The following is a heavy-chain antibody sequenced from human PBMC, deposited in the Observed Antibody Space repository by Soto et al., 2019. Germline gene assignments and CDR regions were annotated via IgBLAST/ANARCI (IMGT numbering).Heavy chain of an antibody. D-gene: IGHD6-13*01. Sequence: PGGSLRLSCAASGFTFSSYAMSWVRQAPGKGLEWVSAISGSGGSTYYADSVKGRFTISRDNSKNTLYLQMNSLRAEDTAVYYCAKDRVAAAAGSATYFDYWGQGTLVTVSS. CDR3: AKDRVAAAAGSATYFDY. CDR2: ISGSGGST. CDR1: GFTFSSYA. J-gene: IGHJ4*02. V-gene: IGHV3-23*01.